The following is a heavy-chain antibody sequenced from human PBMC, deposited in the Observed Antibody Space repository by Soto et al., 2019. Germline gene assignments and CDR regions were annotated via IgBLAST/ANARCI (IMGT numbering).Heavy chain of an antibody. CDR3: AKDLMITFGVVIAEFDD. J-gene: IGHJ4*02. Sequence: GGSLRLSCAASGFTFSSYAMSWVRQAPGKGLEWVSAISGSGGSTYYADSVKGRFTISRDNSKNTLYLQMNSLRAEDTAVYYCAKDLMITFGVVIAEFDDGGQGTLVTVSS. CDR1: GFTFSSYA. D-gene: IGHD3-16*02. V-gene: IGHV3-23*01. CDR2: ISGSGGST.